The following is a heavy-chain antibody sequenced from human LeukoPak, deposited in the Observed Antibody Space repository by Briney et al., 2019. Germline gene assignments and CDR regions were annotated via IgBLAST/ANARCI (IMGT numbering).Heavy chain of an antibody. CDR3: ARRGLVPAFDI. J-gene: IGHJ3*02. V-gene: IGHV3-74*01. D-gene: IGHD2-2*01. CDR1: GFTFSSYW. CDR2: INGDGSST. Sequence: TGGSLRLSCEASGFTFSSYWMHWVRQVPGKGLVWVSRINGDGSSTTYADAVKGRFIISRDNAKNTLYLQMSSLRAEDTAVYYCARRGLVPAFDIWGQGTMVTVAS.